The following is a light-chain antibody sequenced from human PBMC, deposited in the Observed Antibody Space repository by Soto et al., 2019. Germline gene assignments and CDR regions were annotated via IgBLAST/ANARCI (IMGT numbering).Light chain of an antibody. CDR1: SSNIGADFD. V-gene: IGLV1-40*01. CDR2: HNN. CDR3: QSRDSSLSSSWV. Sequence: QSVLTQPPSVSGAPGQRVTISCTGSSSNIGADFDVLWYQHLPGTAPKLLISHNNNRPSGVPDRFSGSKSGTSASLAITGLQADDEAVYYCQSRDSSLSSSWVFGGGTKVTVL. J-gene: IGLJ3*02.